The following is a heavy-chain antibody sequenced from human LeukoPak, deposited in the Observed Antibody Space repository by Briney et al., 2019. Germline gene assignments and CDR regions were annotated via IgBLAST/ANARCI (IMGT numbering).Heavy chain of an antibody. CDR1: GFTLSSHA. V-gene: IGHV3-30*04. CDR2: ISYDGNIK. Sequence: GGSLRLSCAASGFTLSSHAIHWVRQAPGKGLEWVALISYDGNIKYYADSVKGRFTISRDNSKNTLSLQMNSLRPEDTAVYYCARAHLSSSSTDYMDVWGQGTLVTVSS. D-gene: IGHD6-6*01. J-gene: IGHJ4*02. CDR3: ARAHLSSSSTDYMDV.